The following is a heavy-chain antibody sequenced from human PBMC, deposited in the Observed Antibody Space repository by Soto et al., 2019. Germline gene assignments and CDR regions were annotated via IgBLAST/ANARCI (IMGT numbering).Heavy chain of an antibody. J-gene: IGHJ5*02. CDR2: IFYSGTT. CDR3: ARRVDP. V-gene: IGHV4-31*03. Sequence: SETLSLTCTVSGGSISRGGYYWNWIRQHPGKGLEWIGYIFYSGTTYYNPSLKSRVTISVDTSKNQFSLKLSSVTAADTAVYYCARRVDPWGQGTLVTGSS. CDR1: GGSISRGGYY.